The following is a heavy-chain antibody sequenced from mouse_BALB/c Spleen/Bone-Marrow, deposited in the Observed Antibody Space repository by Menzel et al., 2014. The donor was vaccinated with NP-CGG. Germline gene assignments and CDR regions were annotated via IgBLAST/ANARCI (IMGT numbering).Heavy chain of an antibody. Sequence: QVQLQQSGAELARPGASVKMSCKASGYTLTSYTMHWVKQRPGQGLEWIGFINPSSNYTNYNQKFKDKATLTADKSSSTAYMQLSSLTSEDSAVYYCARVLRWSLDYWGQGTTLTVSS. V-gene: IGHV1-4*01. CDR2: INPSSNYT. CDR1: GYTLTSYT. D-gene: IGHD6-2*01. CDR3: ARVLRWSLDY. J-gene: IGHJ2*01.